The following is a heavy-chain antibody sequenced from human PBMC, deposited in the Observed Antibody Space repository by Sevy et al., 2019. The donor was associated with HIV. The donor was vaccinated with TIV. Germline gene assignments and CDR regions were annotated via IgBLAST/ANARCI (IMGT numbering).Heavy chain of an antibody. CDR1: GFSFSTYT. D-gene: IGHD3-10*01. V-gene: IGHV3-30*09. J-gene: IGHJ4*02. Sequence: GGSLRLSCAASGFSFSTYTMNWVRQAPGKGLERVALISYDGSNKYYADSVRGRFAISRDNSKNTLYLQMNSLRPEDTAIYYCAREGQLWFVYYFDNWGQGTLVTVSS. CDR2: ISYDGSNK. CDR3: AREGQLWFVYYFDN.